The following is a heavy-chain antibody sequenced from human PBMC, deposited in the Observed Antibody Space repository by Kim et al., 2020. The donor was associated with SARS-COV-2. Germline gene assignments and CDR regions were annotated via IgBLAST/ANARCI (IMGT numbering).Heavy chain of an antibody. J-gene: IGHJ4*02. CDR2: INAGNGNT. Sequence: ASVKVSCKASGYTFTSYAMHWVRQAPGQRLEWMGWINAGNGNTKYSQKFQGRVTITRDTSASTAYMELSSLRSEDTAVYYCARDSVRYYDSSGYSYWGQGTLVTVSS. V-gene: IGHV1-3*01. D-gene: IGHD3-22*01. CDR1: GYTFTSYA. CDR3: ARDSVRYYDSSGYSY.